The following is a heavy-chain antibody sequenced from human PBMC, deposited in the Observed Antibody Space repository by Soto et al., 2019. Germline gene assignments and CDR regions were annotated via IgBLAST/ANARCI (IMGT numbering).Heavy chain of an antibody. D-gene: IGHD2-2*02. J-gene: IGHJ5*02. Sequence: PSETLSLTCAVYGGSFSGYYWSWIRQPPGKGLEWIGEINHSGSTNYNPSLKSRVTISVDTSKNQFSLKLSSVTAADTAVYYCARGGQLLYGPWGQGTLVTVSS. V-gene: IGHV4-34*01. CDR2: INHSGST. CDR1: GGSFSGYY. CDR3: ARGGQLLYGP.